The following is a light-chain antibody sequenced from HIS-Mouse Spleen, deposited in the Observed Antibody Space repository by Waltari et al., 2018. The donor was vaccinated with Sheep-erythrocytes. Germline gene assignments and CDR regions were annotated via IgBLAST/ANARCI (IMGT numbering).Light chain of an antibody. CDR3: QAWDSSIVV. CDR2: QET. Sequence: SSELTQPPSVSVSPGQTASITCSGDKLGDKYACWYQQKAGQAPGLVIYQETKRPSGIPERFSGSNSGNTATLTISGTQAMDEADYYCQAWDSSIVVFGGGTKLTVL. CDR1: KLGDKY. V-gene: IGLV3-1*01. J-gene: IGLJ2*01.